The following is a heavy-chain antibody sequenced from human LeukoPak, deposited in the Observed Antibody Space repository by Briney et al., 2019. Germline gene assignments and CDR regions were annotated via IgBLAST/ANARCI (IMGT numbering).Heavy chain of an antibody. CDR3: AKRGVVIRVILVGFHKEAYYFDS. CDR2: ISDTGGRT. D-gene: IGHD3-22*01. Sequence: GSLRLSCAASGFTFSSYSMNWVRQAPGKGLEWVAGISDTGGRTNYADSVKGRFTISRDNPKNTLDLQMNSLRAEDTAVYFCAKRGVVIRVILVGFHKEAYYFDSWGQGALVNVSS. CDR1: GFTFSSYS. V-gene: IGHV3-23*01. J-gene: IGHJ4*02.